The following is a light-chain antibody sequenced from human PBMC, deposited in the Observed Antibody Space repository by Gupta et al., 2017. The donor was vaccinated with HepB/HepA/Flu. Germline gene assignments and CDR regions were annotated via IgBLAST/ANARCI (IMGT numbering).Light chain of an antibody. CDR1: SSKVGTNA. Sequence: QPVLTQPPSASENPGQRVTIPCSGSSSKVGTNAVNWYRQRPGTAPKLLIYDNNRRPSVVPDRFSGSKSGTSASLAISGLRAEDEADYYCAAGDDTMNAVIFGGGTKLTVL. CDR2: DNN. CDR3: AAGDDTMNAVI. J-gene: IGLJ2*01. V-gene: IGLV1-44*01.